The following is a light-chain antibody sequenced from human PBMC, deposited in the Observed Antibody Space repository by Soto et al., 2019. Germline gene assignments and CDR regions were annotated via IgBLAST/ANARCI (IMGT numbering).Light chain of an antibody. Sequence: DIQMTQSPSSLSASVGDRVTITCRASQSISSYLNWYQQKPGKAHKLLIYAASSLQSGVPSRFSGSGSGTDFTLSISSVQPEDFATYFCQQSYMDPITFGQGTRLEIK. CDR1: QSISSY. CDR3: QQSYMDPIT. CDR2: AAS. V-gene: IGKV1-39*01. J-gene: IGKJ5*01.